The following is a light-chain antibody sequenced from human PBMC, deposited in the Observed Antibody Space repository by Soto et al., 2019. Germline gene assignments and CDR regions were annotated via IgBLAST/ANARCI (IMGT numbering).Light chain of an antibody. V-gene: IGLV2-14*01. CDR1: SSDVGDYNY. Sequence: QSALTQPASVSGSPGQSITISCTGTSSDVGDYNYVSWYQHHPGKAPKVMIYEVSNRPSGVSDRFSGSKSGNTASLTISGLQADDEATFYCCSYAGSYDYVFGTGTKVTVL. J-gene: IGLJ1*01. CDR2: EVS. CDR3: CSYAGSYDYV.